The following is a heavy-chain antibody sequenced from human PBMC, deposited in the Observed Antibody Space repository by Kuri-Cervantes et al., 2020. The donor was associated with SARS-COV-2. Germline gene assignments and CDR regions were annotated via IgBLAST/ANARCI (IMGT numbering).Heavy chain of an antibody. J-gene: IGHJ6*03. CDR3: ARVAGEGPIYYYYMYV. V-gene: IGHV3-11*04. Sequence: GESLKISCAASGFTFSDYYMSWIRQAPGKGLECVSYISSSGDTIYYADSVRGRFTISRDNAENSLYLQMNSLRGEDTAVYYCARVAGEGPIYYYYMYVWGKGTTVTVSS. CDR1: GFTFSDYY. CDR2: ISSSGDTI. D-gene: IGHD2-21*01.